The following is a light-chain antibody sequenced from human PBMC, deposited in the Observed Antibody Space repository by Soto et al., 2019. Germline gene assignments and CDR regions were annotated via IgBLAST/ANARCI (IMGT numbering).Light chain of an antibody. V-gene: IGKV3-15*01. CDR1: QSVRGN. J-gene: IGKJ5*01. CDR2: GAS. Sequence: EIVMTQSPATLSVSPGERATLSCRASQSVRGNLAWYQQKPGQTPRLLIYGASSRATGIPVRISGSGSGTEFTLTISRVQSEYFAFYYCQKYSNWPFITFGQGTRLEI. CDR3: QKYSNWPFIT.